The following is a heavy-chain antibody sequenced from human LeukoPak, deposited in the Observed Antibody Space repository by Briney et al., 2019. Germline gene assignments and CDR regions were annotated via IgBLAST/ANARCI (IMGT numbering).Heavy chain of an antibody. V-gene: IGHV5-51*01. CDR1: GYTFTTHW. J-gene: IGHJ5*02. CDR3: ARLLTGTTPWFDP. CDR2: TYPGDSDT. D-gene: IGHD1-7*01. Sequence: GESLKISCKGSGYTFTTHWIGWVRQMPGKGLEWMGITYPGDSDTRYSPSFQGQVTISADKSISTAYLQWSSLKASDTAMYYCARLLTGTTPWFDPWGQGTLVTVSS.